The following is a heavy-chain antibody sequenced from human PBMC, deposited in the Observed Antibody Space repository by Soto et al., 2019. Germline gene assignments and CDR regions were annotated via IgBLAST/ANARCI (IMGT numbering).Heavy chain of an antibody. CDR2: IYNNGTT. Sequence: PSDTLSLTCSVSGCSISSSHYYWGWIRQPPGKGLEWIGSIYNNGTTYYNPSLKSRVTISVDTSKNHFSLTLNSVTAADTAVYYCARLGSGIAVAGRAFDIWGQGTMVT. J-gene: IGHJ3*02. D-gene: IGHD6-19*01. CDR1: GCSISSSHYY. V-gene: IGHV4-39*02. CDR3: ARLGSGIAVAGRAFDI.